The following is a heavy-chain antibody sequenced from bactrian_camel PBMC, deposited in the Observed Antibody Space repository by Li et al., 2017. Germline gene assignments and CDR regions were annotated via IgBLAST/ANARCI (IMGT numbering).Heavy chain of an antibody. Sequence: VQLVESGGGSVQAGGSLRLSCSESKFTYCMAWFRQAPGKAREVVAVISGVRGRTTYGDSVKGRFAISQDSAKTTLYLQMNDLKTEDTAIYYCASDARASTCSGGESPHFSRYRFWGQGTQVTVS. CDR3: ASDARASTCSGGESPHFSRYRF. CDR1: KFTYC. J-gene: IGHJ6*01. V-gene: IGHV3S42*01. CDR2: ISGVRGRT. D-gene: IGHD2*01.